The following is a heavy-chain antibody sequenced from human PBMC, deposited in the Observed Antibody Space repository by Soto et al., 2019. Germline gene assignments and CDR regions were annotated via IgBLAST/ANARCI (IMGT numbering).Heavy chain of an antibody. CDR1: GFTFSSYA. CDR2: ISGSGGST. Sequence: GGSLRLSCAASGFTFSSYAMSWVRQAPGKGLEWVSAISGSGGSTYYADSVKGRFTISRDNSKNTLCLQMNSLRAEDTAVYYCAKGSGYSYGYPFDCWGQGTLVTVSS. J-gene: IGHJ4*02. CDR3: AKGSGYSYGYPFDC. V-gene: IGHV3-23*01. D-gene: IGHD5-18*01.